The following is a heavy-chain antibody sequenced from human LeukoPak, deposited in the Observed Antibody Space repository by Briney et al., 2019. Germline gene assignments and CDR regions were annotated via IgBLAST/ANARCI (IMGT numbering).Heavy chain of an antibody. CDR3: ARDPILSSSPDPGAFDI. CDR2: IYYSGST. D-gene: IGHD6-13*01. V-gene: IGHV4-31*03. Sequence: SETLSLTCTVSGGSISSGGYYWSWIRQHPGKGLEWIGYIYYSGSTYYNPSLKSRVTISVDTSKNQFSLKLSSVTAAGTAVYYCARDPILSSSPDPGAFDIWGQGTMVTVSS. J-gene: IGHJ3*02. CDR1: GGSISSGGYY.